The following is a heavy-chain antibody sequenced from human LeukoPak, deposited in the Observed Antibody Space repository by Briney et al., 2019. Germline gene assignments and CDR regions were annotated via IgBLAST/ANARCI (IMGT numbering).Heavy chain of an antibody. CDR1: GFTFSSYA. J-gene: IGHJ4*02. CDR2: ISGSGGST. Sequence: QPGGSLRLACAASGFTFSSYAMSWVRQAPGKGLEWVSAISGSGGSTYYADSVKGRFTISRDNSKNTLYLQMNSLRAEDTAVYYCAKDSTFDIVVVPAAFGYWGQGTLVTVSS. V-gene: IGHV3-23*01. D-gene: IGHD2-2*01. CDR3: AKDSTFDIVVVPAAFGY.